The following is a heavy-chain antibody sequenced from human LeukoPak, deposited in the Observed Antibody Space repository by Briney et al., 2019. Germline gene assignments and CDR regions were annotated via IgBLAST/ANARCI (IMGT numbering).Heavy chain of an antibody. CDR3: ARGKYNRGYSYGNFEY. D-gene: IGHD5-18*01. Sequence: SESLSLTCAVYGGSFSGYYWSWIRQPPGKGLEWIGEINHSGSTNYNQSLKSRVTISVDTSKNQFSLKLSALTAADTAVYYCARGKYNRGYSYGNFEYWGQGTLVTVSS. V-gene: IGHV4-34*01. CDR1: GGSFSGYY. J-gene: IGHJ4*02. CDR2: INHSGST.